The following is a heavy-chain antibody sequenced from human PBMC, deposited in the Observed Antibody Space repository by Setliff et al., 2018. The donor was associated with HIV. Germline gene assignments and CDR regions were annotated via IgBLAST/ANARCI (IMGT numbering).Heavy chain of an antibody. CDR3: ARDRIEVVVDGPHDVFDV. D-gene: IGHD2-15*01. V-gene: IGHV4-4*07. CDR1: GDSIGYYY. Sequence: LSLTCTVSGDSIGYYYWRWIRQPAGRGLEWMGRIHTSGSTNYNPSLTSRVTLSVDTSKNQFFLKLTSLSAADTAVYYCARDRIEVVVDGPHDVFDVWGRGTTVTVSS. J-gene: IGHJ3*01. CDR2: IHTSGST.